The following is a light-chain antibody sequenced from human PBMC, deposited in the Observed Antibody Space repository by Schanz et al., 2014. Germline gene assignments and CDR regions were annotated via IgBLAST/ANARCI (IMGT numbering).Light chain of an antibody. CDR2: AAS. CDR3: QQYNSYSRT. V-gene: IGKV1D-16*01. CDR1: QSISSW. Sequence: DIQMTQSPSSLSASVGDRVTITCRASQSISSWLAWYQQKPGKAPKVLIYAASNLQSGVPSRFSGSGSGTDFTLTISSLQPEDFATYYCQQYNSYSRTFGQGTKVEIK. J-gene: IGKJ1*01.